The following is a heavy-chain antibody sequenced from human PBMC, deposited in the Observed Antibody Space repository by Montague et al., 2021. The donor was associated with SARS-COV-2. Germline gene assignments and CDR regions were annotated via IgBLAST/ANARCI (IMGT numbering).Heavy chain of an antibody. V-gene: IGHV3-30*04. CDR2: ISYDGSNK. Sequence: SLSLSCAASGFTFSSYAMHWVRQAPGKGLEWVAVISYDGSNKYYADSVKGRFTISRDNSKNTLYLQMNSLRAEDTAVYYCAAEMATISAPLDYWGRGTLVTVSS. CDR3: AAEMATISAPLDY. J-gene: IGHJ4*02. CDR1: GFTFSSYA. D-gene: IGHD5-24*01.